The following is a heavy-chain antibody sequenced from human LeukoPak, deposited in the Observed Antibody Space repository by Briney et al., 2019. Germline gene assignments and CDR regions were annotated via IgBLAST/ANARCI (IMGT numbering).Heavy chain of an antibody. Sequence: SETLSLTCTVSGYSISSGYYWGWIRQPPGKGLEWIGSNYHSGSTYYNPSLKSRATISVDTSKNQFSLKLSSVTAADTAVYYCARAAPRAAARYYYYMDVWGKGTTVTVSS. CDR1: GYSISSGYY. D-gene: IGHD6-13*01. J-gene: IGHJ6*03. CDR3: ARAAPRAAARYYYYMDV. V-gene: IGHV4-38-2*02. CDR2: NYHSGST.